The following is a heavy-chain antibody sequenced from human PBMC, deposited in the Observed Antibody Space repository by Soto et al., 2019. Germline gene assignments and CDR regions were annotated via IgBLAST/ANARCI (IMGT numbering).Heavy chain of an antibody. J-gene: IGHJ6*02. CDR3: ARDHDGTGTTYGMDV. CDR2: INAGNGNT. D-gene: IGHD1-7*01. CDR1: GYTFTSYA. Sequence: ASVKVSCKASGYTFTSYAIHWVRQAPGQRLEWMGWINAGNGNTKYSQKFQGRVTITRDTSASTAYMELSSLRSEDTAVYYCARDHDGTGTTYGMDVWGQGTTVTVSS. V-gene: IGHV1-3*01.